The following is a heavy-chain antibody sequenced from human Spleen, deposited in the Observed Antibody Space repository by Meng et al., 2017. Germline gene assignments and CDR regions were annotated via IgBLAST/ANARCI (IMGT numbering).Heavy chain of an antibody. D-gene: IGHD2-15*01. CDR3: VKTGYCSGGSCYRTPFDY. Sequence: GGSLRLSCAASGFTFSDYAMSWVRQAPGKGLEWVSAISAGGRGTYYGDSVKGRFTISKDNSKNTLYLQMISLRPEDTALYYCVKTGYCSGGSCYRTPFDYWGQGTPVTVSS. CDR1: GFTFSDYA. CDR2: ISAGGRGT. V-gene: IGHV3-23*01. J-gene: IGHJ4*02.